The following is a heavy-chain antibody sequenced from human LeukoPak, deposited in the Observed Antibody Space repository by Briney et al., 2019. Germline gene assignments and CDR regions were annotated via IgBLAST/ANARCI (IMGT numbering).Heavy chain of an antibody. J-gene: IGHJ5*02. CDR1: GFTFSNYG. V-gene: IGHV3-30*02. CDR2: IRSDGSNK. D-gene: IGHD2-2*01. Sequence: GGSPRLSCTASGFTFSNYGMHWVRQAPGKGLEWVALIRSDGSNKDYADSVKGRFSISRDNSKNTLYLQMNSLRPEDTAVYYCAKDRPCTSCYLGWFGPWGQGTLVTVSS. CDR3: AKDRPCTSCYLGWFGP.